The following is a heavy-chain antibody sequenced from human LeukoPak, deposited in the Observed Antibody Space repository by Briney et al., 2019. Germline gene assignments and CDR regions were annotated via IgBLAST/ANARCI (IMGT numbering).Heavy chain of an antibody. Sequence: GGSLRVSCAASGFTISGYSMNWVRQAPGKGLEWVSYIFRSGDSTHYADSVKGRFTISRDNGKNSLYLQMNSLRAEDTAVYYCARDHEEGNYGMDVWGQGTTVTVSS. CDR1: GFTISGYS. CDR2: IFRSGDST. J-gene: IGHJ6*02. V-gene: IGHV3-48*01. CDR3: ARDHEEGNYGMDV. D-gene: IGHD3-10*01.